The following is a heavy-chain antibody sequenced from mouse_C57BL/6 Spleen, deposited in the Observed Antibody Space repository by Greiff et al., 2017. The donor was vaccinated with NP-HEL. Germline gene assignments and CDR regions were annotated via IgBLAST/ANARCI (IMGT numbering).Heavy chain of an antibody. V-gene: IGHV1-53*01. D-gene: IGHD2-3*01. Sequence: QVQLQQPGTELVKPGASVKLSCKASGYTFTSYWMHWVKQRPGQGLEWIGVINPGSGGTNYNEKFKGKATLTADKSSSTAYMQLSSLTSEDSAVYFCARDGYYVGYYAMDYWGQGTSVTVSS. J-gene: IGHJ4*01. CDR1: GYTFTSYW. CDR3: ARDGYYVGYYAMDY. CDR2: INPGSGGT.